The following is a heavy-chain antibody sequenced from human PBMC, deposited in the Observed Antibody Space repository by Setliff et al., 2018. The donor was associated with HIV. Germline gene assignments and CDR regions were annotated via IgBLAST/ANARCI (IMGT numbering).Heavy chain of an antibody. Sequence: PSETLSLTCTVSGGSISTPTYYWGWIRQPPGKGLEWITTVYYSGSTYYNPSLQSRLTISADTSKNQFSLKLRSVTAADTAVYYCASRVYYYDSSGYLREEGFDPWGQGTLVTVSS. J-gene: IGHJ5*02. D-gene: IGHD3-22*01. CDR2: VYYSGST. V-gene: IGHV4-39*01. CDR1: GGSISTPTYY. CDR3: ASRVYYYDSSGYLREEGFDP.